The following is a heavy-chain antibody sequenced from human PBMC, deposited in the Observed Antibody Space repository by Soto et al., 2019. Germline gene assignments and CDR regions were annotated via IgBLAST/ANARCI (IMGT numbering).Heavy chain of an antibody. CDR3: ARERNWFDP. CDR1: GGTFSSYA. V-gene: IGHV1-8*02. J-gene: IGHJ5*02. CDR2: MNPNSGNT. Sequence: ASVKVSCKASGGTFSSYAISWVRQAPGQGLEWMGWMNPNSGNTAYAQKFQGRVTMTRNTSISTAYMELSSLRSEDTAVYYCARERNWFDPRGQGTLVTVSS.